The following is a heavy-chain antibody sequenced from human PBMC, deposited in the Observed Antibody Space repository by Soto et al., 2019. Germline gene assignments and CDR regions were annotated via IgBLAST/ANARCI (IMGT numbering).Heavy chain of an antibody. D-gene: IGHD3-10*01. Sequence: PSETLSLTCTVSGGSISRSTYNWGWIRQPPGKGLEWLGSIYYSGYTYYNPSLKSRVTISVDSSKSQFSLKLRSVTAADTAVYYCARQRRKFGELLYYFEYWGQGALVTVSS. CDR3: ARQRRKFGELLYYFEY. V-gene: IGHV4-39*01. CDR2: IYYSGYT. J-gene: IGHJ4*02. CDR1: GGSISRSTYN.